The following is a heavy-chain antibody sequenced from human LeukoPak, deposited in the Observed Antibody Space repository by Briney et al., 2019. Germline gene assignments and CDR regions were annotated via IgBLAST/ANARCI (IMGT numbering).Heavy chain of an antibody. CDR3: TTDVGGYCSSSSCSSGAFDL. D-gene: IGHD2-2*01. V-gene: IGHV3-15*01. J-gene: IGHJ3*01. Sequence: GGSLRLSCAASGFSFNNAWMTWVRQAPGKGLGWVGRIKSKIDGGTIDYAAPVKGRFTISRDDSKHTLYIQMNSLKIEDTAVYHCTTDVGGYCSSSSCSSGAFDLWGRGTTVTVSS. CDR1: GFSFNNAW. CDR2: IKSKIDGGTI.